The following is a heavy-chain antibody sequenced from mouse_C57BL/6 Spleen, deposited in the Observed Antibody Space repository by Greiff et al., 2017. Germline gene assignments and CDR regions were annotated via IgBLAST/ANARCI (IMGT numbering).Heavy chain of an antibody. CDR3: TTAPMTTVFSVGY. D-gene: IGHD1-1*01. Sequence: VQLQQSGAELVRPGASVKLSCTASGFNIKDDYMHWVKQRPEQGLEWIGRIDPENGDTEYASKFQGKATIPADTTSNTAYLQLSSLTSEDTAVEYCTTAPMTTVFSVGYWGQGTTLTVSS. J-gene: IGHJ2*01. CDR1: GFNIKDDY. V-gene: IGHV14-4*01. CDR2: IDPENGDT.